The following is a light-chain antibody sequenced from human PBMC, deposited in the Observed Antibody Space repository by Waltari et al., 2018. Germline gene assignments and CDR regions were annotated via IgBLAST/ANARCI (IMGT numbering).Light chain of an antibody. CDR3: QQLYTYPYT. CDR1: QGISTY. J-gene: IGKJ2*01. V-gene: IGKV1-9*01. CDR2: AAS. Sequence: IQLTQSPSSLSASVGDRVTITRRSSQGISTYLAWYQQKPGEAPKLLIYAASTLQSGVPSRFSGSGSGTDFTLTISSLQPEDFATYYCQQLYTYPYTFGQGTKLEIK.